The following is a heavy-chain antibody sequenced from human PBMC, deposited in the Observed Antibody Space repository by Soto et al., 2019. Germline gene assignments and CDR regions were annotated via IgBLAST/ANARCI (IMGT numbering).Heavy chain of an antibody. CDR3: ARVRAQGEIWFGELSAYYVED. D-gene: IGHD3-10*01. CDR1: GGSISSYY. V-gene: IGHV4-59*01. Sequence: PSETLSLTFTVSGGSISSYYWSWIRQPPWKGLEWIGYIYYSGSTNYNPYLKSRVTISVDTSQNQFSLKLSSVAAADTAVYYCARVRAQGEIWFGELSAYYVEDWGQLTLVTVS. CDR2: IYYSGST. J-gene: IGHJ4*02.